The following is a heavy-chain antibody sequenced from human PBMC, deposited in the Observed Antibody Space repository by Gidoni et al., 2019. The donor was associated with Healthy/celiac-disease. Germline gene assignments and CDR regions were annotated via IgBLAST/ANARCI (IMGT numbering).Heavy chain of an antibody. CDR1: GYTFPSYY. CDR2: INPSGGST. CDR3: ARDRAYDSSGYYHYYFDY. V-gene: IGHV1-46*01. Sequence: QVQLVQSGAEVKKPGASVKVSCKASGYTFPSYYMHWVRQPPGQGLEWMGIINPSGGSTSYAQKFQGRVTMTRDTSTSTVYMELSSLRSEDTAVYYCARDRAYDSSGYYHYYFDYWGQGTLVTVSS. J-gene: IGHJ4*02. D-gene: IGHD3-22*01.